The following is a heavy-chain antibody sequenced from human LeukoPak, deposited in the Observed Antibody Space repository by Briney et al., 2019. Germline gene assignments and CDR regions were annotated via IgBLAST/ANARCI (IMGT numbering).Heavy chain of an antibody. CDR3: ARDLDSAYCGGDCGGAPLNYFDY. CDR1: GGSISSYY. D-gene: IGHD2-21*02. J-gene: IGHJ4*02. V-gene: IGHV4-4*07. CDR2: IYTSGST. Sequence: PSETLSLTCTVSGGSISSYYWSWIRQPAGKGLEWIGRIYTSGSTNYNPSLKSRVTMSVDTSKNQFSLKLSSVTAADTAVYYCARDLDSAYCGGDCGGAPLNYFDYWGQGTLVTVSS.